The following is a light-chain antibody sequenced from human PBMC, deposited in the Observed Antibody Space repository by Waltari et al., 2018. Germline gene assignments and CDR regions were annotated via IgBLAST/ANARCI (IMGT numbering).Light chain of an antibody. CDR1: QSVGGSD. J-gene: IGKJ4*01. Sequence: NVLTQSPDTLSLSPGETATLSCRASQSVGGSDLAWYPQKPGQPPRLLIYAAPHRASGISDRFSGSGSGRDFTLTISSLEPEDFAVYYCHQYGSAPLFGGGTKVEIK. CDR3: HQYGSAPL. V-gene: IGKV3-20*01. CDR2: AAP.